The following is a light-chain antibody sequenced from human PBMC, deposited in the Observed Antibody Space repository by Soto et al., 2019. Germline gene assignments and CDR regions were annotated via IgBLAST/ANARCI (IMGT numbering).Light chain of an antibody. CDR3: ETGDSNTWV. Sequence: QLVLTQSSSASASLGSSVKLTCTLSSGHSSYIIAWHQQQPGKAPRYLMKLEGSGSYNKGSGVPDRFSGSSSGADRYLTISSLQSEDEADYYCETGDSNTWVFGGATKLTVL. CDR1: SGHSSYI. CDR2: LEGSGSY. V-gene: IGLV4-60*03. J-gene: IGLJ3*02.